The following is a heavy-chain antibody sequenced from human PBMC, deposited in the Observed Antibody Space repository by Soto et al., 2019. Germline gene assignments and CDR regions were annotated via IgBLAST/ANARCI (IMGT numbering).Heavy chain of an antibody. CDR1: GFIFSNFG. J-gene: IGHJ4*01. V-gene: IGHV3-30*12. D-gene: IGHD2-21*02. CDR2: IYNDGHTK. CDR3: ARLPKGSVVTG. Sequence: PGGSLRLSCAASGFIFSNFGMHWVRQAPGKGLEWVAAIYNDGHTKEYADSVKGRFTVSRDNAKNTLFLQMNSLRDDDSAIYYCARLPKGSVVTGWGQGSLVTVSS.